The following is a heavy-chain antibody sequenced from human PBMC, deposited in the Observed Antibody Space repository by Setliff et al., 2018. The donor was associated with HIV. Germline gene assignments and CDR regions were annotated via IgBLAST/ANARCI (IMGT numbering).Heavy chain of an antibody. Sequence: ASVKVSCKASGYTLSTYGISWVRQAPGQGLEWMGWISAHSGYARSAQKFQGRVTMDTDTSTNTAYMELKSLRSDDTAVYYCAREVRVAVAGLGYWGQGTLVTVSS. CDR1: GYTLSTYG. D-gene: IGHD6-19*01. CDR2: ISAHSGYA. J-gene: IGHJ4*02. V-gene: IGHV1-18*01. CDR3: AREVRVAVAGLGY.